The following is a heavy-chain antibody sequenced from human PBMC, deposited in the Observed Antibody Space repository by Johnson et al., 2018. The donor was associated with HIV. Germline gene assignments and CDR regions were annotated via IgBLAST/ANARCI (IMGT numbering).Heavy chain of an antibody. CDR3: ARSLETGIIVCVVTPGCFDI. Sequence: QVQLVESGGGVVQPGRSLRLSCAASGFTFSNYVMHWVRQAPGTGLEWVAVISYDGNNKYYADSVKGRFTISRDNSKNTLYLQMNSLRAEDTAVYYCARSLETGIIVCVVTPGCFDIWGQGTMVTVSS. CDR2: ISYDGNNK. CDR1: GFTFSNYV. J-gene: IGHJ3*02. V-gene: IGHV3-30*04. D-gene: IGHD1-14*01.